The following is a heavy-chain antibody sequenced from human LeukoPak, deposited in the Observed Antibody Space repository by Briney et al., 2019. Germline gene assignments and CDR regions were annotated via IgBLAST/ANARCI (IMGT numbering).Heavy chain of an antibody. CDR3: GRGGSGSYFDY. CDR2: ISDDGTNK. Sequence: ERSLRLSCAASGFTFSRNAMHWVRQAPGKGLEWVAAISDDGTNKYYADSVKGRLTISRDNSKNTLYLQMNSLRDEDTAVYYCGRGGSGSYFDYWGQGTLVIVSS. D-gene: IGHD1-26*01. CDR1: GFTFSRNA. V-gene: IGHV3-30-3*01. J-gene: IGHJ4*02.